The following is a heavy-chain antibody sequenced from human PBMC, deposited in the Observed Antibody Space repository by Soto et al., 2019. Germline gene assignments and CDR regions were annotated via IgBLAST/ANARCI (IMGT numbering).Heavy chain of an antibody. J-gene: IGHJ3*02. D-gene: IGHD3-9*01. V-gene: IGHV1-8*01. CDR3: ARVFHYDILTGYEAFDI. CDR1: GYTFTSYD. CDR2: MNPNSGNT. Sequence: ASVKVSCKASGYTFTSYDINWARQATGQGLEWMGWMNPNSGNTGYAQKFQGRVTMTRNTSISTAYMELSSLRSEDTAVYYCARVFHYDILTGYEAFDIWGQGTMVTVSS.